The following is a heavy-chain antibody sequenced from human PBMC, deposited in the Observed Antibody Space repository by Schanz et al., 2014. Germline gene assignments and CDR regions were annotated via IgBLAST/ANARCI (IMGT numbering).Heavy chain of an antibody. D-gene: IGHD5-12*01. J-gene: IGHJ3*01. CDR1: GFTVNTNY. Sequence: EVQLVDSGGDLIQPGGSLRLSCAVSGFTVNTNYMSWVRQAPGKGLEWISSMYINSGSTQYADSVKGRFIISRDSSKNTLFLQMNSLRAEDTAVYFCARDGGRDGYNLAFDVWGQGTLVTVSS. CDR3: ARDGGRDGYNLAFDV. V-gene: IGHV3-53*01. CDR2: MYINSGST.